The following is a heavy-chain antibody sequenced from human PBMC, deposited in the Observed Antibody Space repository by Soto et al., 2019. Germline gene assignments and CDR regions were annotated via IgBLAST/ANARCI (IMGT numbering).Heavy chain of an antibody. CDR3: AKDAVSYNSVWDAFDI. D-gene: IGHD1-26*01. J-gene: IGHJ3*02. CDR2: VGGADDT. V-gene: IGHV3-23*01. Sequence: GGSLRLSCVASGFTLSNFAMSWVRQAPGEGPEWVSSVGGADDTYYADSVEGRFTISRDNSKNTLYLQLSSLSAGDTAVYYCAKDAVSYNSVWDAFDIWGQGTLVTVSS. CDR1: GFTLSNFA.